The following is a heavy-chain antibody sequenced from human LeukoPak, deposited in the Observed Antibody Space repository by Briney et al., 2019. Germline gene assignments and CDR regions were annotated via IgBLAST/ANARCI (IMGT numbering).Heavy chain of an antibody. D-gene: IGHD1-26*01. Sequence: PRGSLRLSCAASGFTVSSNYMSWVRQAPGKGLEWVSIIYDGGSTYYADSVKGRFIISRDNSKNTPYLQMNSLRAEDTAVYYCARVIVGANLDYFDYWGQGTLVTVSS. CDR3: ARVIVGANLDYFDY. CDR1: GFTVSSNY. V-gene: IGHV3-53*01. CDR2: IYDGGST. J-gene: IGHJ4*02.